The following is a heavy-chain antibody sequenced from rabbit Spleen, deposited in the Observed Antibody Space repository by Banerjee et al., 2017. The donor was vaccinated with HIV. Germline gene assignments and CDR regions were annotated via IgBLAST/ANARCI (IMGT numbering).Heavy chain of an antibody. D-gene: IGHD4-1*01. CDR1: GFDFSGYG. Sequence: QEQLVESGGGLVQPGGSLKVSCKASGFDFSGYGVSWVRQAPGKGLEWIGYIDPVFGSTSYASWVNGRFIISSHNAQNTLYLQLNSLTAADTATYFCVREVAAKFSLWGPGTLVTVS. J-gene: IGHJ4*01. CDR2: IDPVFGST. CDR3: VREVAAKFSL. V-gene: IGHV1S47*01.